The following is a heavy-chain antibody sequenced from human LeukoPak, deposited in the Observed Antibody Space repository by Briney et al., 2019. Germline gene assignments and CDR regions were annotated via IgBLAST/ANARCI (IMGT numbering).Heavy chain of an antibody. D-gene: IGHD5-18*01. CDR1: GGSISSSSYY. V-gene: IGHV4-39*07. Sequence: SETLSLTCTVSGGSISSSSYYWGWIRQPPGKGLEWIGSIYYSGSTYYNPSLKSRVTISVDTSKNQFSLKLSSVTAADTAVYYCAKDPQLWPNSGVDYWGQGTLVTVSS. CDR2: IYYSGST. CDR3: AKDPQLWPNSGVDY. J-gene: IGHJ4*02.